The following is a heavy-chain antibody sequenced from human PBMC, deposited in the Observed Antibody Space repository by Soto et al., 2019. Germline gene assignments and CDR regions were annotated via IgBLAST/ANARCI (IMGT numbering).Heavy chain of an antibody. CDR3: ARDGIVATIIYPYYYGMDV. CDR1: GGSISSSNW. D-gene: IGHD5-12*01. Sequence: SETLSLTCAVSGGSISSSNWWSWVRQPPGKGLEWIGEIYHSGSTNYNPSLKSRVTISVDKSKNQFSLKLSSVTAADTAVYYCARDGIVATIIYPYYYGMDVWGQGTTVTVSS. J-gene: IGHJ6*02. V-gene: IGHV4-4*02. CDR2: IYHSGST.